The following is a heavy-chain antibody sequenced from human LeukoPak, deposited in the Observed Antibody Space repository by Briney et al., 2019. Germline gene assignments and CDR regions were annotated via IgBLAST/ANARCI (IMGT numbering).Heavy chain of an antibody. V-gene: IGHV1-46*01. CDR3: ATGLIDSSGPIRGY. J-gene: IGHJ4*02. CDR2: INPSGGST. Sequence: GASVKVSCKASGYSFTTYHMHWVRQAPGQGLEWMGIINPSGGSTNYAQNFQGRVTMTEDTSTDTAYMELSSLRSEDTAVYYCATGLIDSSGPIRGYWGQGTLVTVSS. CDR1: GYSFTTYH. D-gene: IGHD3-22*01.